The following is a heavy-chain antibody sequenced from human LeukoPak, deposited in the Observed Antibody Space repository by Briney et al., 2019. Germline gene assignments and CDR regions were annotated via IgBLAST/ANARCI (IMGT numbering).Heavy chain of an antibody. CDR1: GFIFTSYW. Sequence: GGSLRLSCAASGFIFTSYWMSWVRQAPGQGLEWVANIKYDGSETYYVGSVKGRFTISRDNTKNSLYFQMNSLRAEDTAVYYCARVKYSYGFWDYWGQGTLVTVSS. J-gene: IGHJ4*02. V-gene: IGHV3-7*01. D-gene: IGHD5-18*01. CDR3: ARVKYSYGFWDY. CDR2: IKYDGSET.